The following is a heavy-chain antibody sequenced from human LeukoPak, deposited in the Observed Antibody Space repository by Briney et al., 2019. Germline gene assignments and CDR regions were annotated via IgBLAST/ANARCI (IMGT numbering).Heavy chain of an antibody. V-gene: IGHV3-74*01. J-gene: IGHJ3*02. Sequence: GGSLRLSCAASGFTFSSYWMHWVRQAPGKGLVWVSRVNNDGSSTTYADSVKGRFTISRDNAKNTIYLQMNSLRAEDTAVYYCAKSKGHYGSGSHYAHAFDIWGQGTMVTVSS. D-gene: IGHD3-10*01. CDR3: AKSKGHYGSGSHYAHAFDI. CDR1: GFTFSSYW. CDR2: VNNDGSST.